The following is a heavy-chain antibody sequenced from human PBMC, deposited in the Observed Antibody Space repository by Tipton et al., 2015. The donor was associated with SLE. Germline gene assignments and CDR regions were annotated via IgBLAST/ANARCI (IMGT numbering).Heavy chain of an antibody. CDR1: GFTFSSYA. V-gene: IGHV3-64*04. Sequence: SLRLSCSASGFTFSSYAMHWVRQAPGKGLEYVSAISGSGGSTYYADSVKGRFTISRDNSKNTLYLQMNSLRAEDTAVYYCAKDYDWNYVYWFDPWGQGTLVTVSS. CDR2: ISGSGGST. D-gene: IGHD1-7*01. CDR3: AKDYDWNYVYWFDP. J-gene: IGHJ5*02.